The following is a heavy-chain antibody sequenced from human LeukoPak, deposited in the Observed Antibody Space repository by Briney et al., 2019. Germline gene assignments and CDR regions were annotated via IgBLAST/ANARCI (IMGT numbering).Heavy chain of an antibody. CDR1: GFMFDDYD. V-gene: IGHV3-23*01. CDR2: ISGSGGST. D-gene: IGHD3-3*01. CDR3: AKDLGDYDFWSGYNYFDY. J-gene: IGHJ4*02. Sequence: PGGSLRLSCAASGFMFDDYDMTWVRQAPGKGLEWVSAISGSGGSTYYADSVKGRFTISRDNSKNTLYLQMNSLRAEDTAVYYCAKDLGDYDFWSGYNYFDYWGQGTLVTVSS.